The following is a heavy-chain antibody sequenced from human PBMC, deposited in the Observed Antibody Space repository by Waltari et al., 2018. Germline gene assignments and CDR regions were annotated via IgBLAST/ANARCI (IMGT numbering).Heavy chain of an antibody. CDR1: GFTVSSNY. CDR2: IYSGGST. CDR3: ARGGGSWSPDYYFDY. D-gene: IGHD6-13*01. J-gene: IGHJ4*02. Sequence: EVQLVESGGGLIQPGGSLRLSCAASGFTVSSNYMSWVRQAPGKGLEWVSVIYSGGSTYYADSVKGRFTISRDNSKNTLYLQMNSRRAEDTAVYYCARGGGSWSPDYYFDYWGQGTLVTVSS. V-gene: IGHV3-53*01.